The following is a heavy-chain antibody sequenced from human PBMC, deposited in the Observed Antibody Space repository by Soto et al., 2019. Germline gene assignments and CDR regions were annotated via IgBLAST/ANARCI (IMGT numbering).Heavy chain of an antibody. D-gene: IGHD4-4*01. V-gene: IGHV5-51*01. CDR1: GYSFTSYW. Sequence: GESLKISCKGSGYSFTSYWIGWVRQMPGKGLEWMGIIYPGDSDTRYSPSFQGQVTISADKSISTAYLQWSSLKASDTAMYYCARHYSNGTAARPPSAFDIWGQGTMVTVSS. CDR2: IYPGDSDT. J-gene: IGHJ3*02. CDR3: ARHYSNGTAARPPSAFDI.